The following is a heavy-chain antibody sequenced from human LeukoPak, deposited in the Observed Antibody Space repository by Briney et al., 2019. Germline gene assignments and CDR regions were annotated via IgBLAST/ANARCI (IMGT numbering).Heavy chain of an antibody. Sequence: GGSLRLSCAASGFTFSNFVMSWVRQAPGKGLEWVSAISGSGDNTYYADSVKGRFTISRDNSKNTLFLQMNSLRAEDTALYYCAKPMYYYGSGSPYNWFDPWGQGTLVTVSS. J-gene: IGHJ5*02. CDR1: GFTFSNFV. CDR2: ISGSGDNT. D-gene: IGHD3-10*01. CDR3: AKPMYYYGSGSPYNWFDP. V-gene: IGHV3-23*01.